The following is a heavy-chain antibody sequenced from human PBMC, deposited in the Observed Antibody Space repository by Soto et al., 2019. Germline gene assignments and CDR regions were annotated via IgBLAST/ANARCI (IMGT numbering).Heavy chain of an antibody. CDR2: ISYDGSNK. D-gene: IGHD5-18*01. J-gene: IGHJ4*02. CDR3: AKDPNPSRGYSYAADEIYYFDY. V-gene: IGHV3-30*18. Sequence: GGSLRLSCAASGFTFSSYGMHWVRQAPGKGLEWVAVISYDGSNKYYADSVKGRFTISRDNSKNTLYLQMNSLRAEDTAVYYCAKDPNPSRGYSYAADEIYYFDYWGQGTLVTVSS. CDR1: GFTFSSYG.